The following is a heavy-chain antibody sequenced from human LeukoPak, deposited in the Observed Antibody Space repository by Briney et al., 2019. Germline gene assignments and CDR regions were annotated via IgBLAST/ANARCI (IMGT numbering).Heavy chain of an antibody. J-gene: IGHJ5*02. CDR3: ARGNIATRRGENWFDP. D-gene: IGHD6-6*01. CDR1: GYTLTGDF. CDR2: INSDSGGT. Sequence: GASVKVSCKASGYTLTGDFIHWVRQAPGQGLEWMGWINSDSGGTNYARKFQGRVTMTRDTSISTAYMELSSLRSDDTAVFYCARGNIATRRGENWFDPWGQGTLVTVSS. V-gene: IGHV1-2*02.